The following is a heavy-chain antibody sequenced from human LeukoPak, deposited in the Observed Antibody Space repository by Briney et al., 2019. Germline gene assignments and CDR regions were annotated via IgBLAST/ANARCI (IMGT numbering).Heavy chain of an antibody. CDR2: ISYDGSNK. Sequence: PGGSLRLSCAASGFTVSSNYMSWVRQAPGKGLEWGAVISYDGSNKYYADSVKGRFTISRDNSKNTLYLQMNSLRAEDTAVYYCAKEESQWLVRPGFDYWGQGTLVTVSS. V-gene: IGHV3-30*18. CDR3: AKEESQWLVRPGFDY. CDR1: GFTVSSNY. J-gene: IGHJ4*02. D-gene: IGHD6-19*01.